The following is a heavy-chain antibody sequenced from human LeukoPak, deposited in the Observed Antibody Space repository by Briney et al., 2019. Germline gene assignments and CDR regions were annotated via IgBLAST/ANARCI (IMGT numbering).Heavy chain of an antibody. V-gene: IGHV5-51*01. D-gene: IGHD6-13*01. CDR2: IRPDQSDI. CDR1: GYNFVAFW. J-gene: IGHJ4*02. Sequence: GESLKISCKAAGYNFVAFWIGWVRQMPGKGLEWMGIIRPDQSDIKYSPSFQGQVTISADKSINTAYLQWNGLKASDTAMYYCVRPAIRAGLDYWGQGTLVTVSS. CDR3: VRPAIRAGLDY.